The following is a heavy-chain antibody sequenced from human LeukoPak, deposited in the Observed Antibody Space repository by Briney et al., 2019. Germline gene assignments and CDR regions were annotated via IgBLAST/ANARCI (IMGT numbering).Heavy chain of an antibody. CDR1: GYTFTSYY. CDR3: ARDAGGVVVAAAFDY. Sequence: ASVKVSCKASGYTFTSYYMHWVRQAPGQGLEWMGIINPSGGSTSYAQKFQGRVTMTRDMSTSTVYMELSSLRSEDTAVYYCARDAGGVVVAAAFDYWGQGTLVIVSS. V-gene: IGHV1-46*01. CDR2: INPSGGST. D-gene: IGHD2-15*01. J-gene: IGHJ4*02.